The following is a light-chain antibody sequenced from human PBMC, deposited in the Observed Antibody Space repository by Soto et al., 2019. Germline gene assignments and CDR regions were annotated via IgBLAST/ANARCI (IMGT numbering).Light chain of an antibody. CDR3: LLSYSCARPV. V-gene: IGLV7-46*01. CDR2: DTS. CDR1: TGAVTATRY. J-gene: IGLJ2*01. Sequence: HAVVTQEPSLTVSPGGTVTLTCGSTTGAVTATRYPYWFQQKPGQAPTTLIYDTSIKHSWTPARFSGSLLGGKAALTLSGAQPEDEAEYYCLLSYSCARPVFGGGTQLTVL.